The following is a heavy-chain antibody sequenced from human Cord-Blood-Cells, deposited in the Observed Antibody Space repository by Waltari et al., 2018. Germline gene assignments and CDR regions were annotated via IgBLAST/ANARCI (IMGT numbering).Heavy chain of an antibody. D-gene: IGHD2-8*01. CDR1: GYTFTSYD. CDR3: ARVGCTNGVCYTVDY. CDR2: MNPNSGNT. V-gene: IGHV1-8*03. Sequence: QVQLVPSGAEVKKPGASVKVSCKASGYTFTSYDINWVRQDTGQGLEWMGWMNPNSGNTGYAQKFQGRVTITRNTSISTAYMELSSLRSEDTAVYYCARVGCTNGVCYTVDYWGQGTLVTVSS. J-gene: IGHJ4*02.